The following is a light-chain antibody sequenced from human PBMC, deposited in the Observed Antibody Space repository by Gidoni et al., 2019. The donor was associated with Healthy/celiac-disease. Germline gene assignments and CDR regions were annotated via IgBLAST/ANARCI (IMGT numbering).Light chain of an antibody. J-gene: IGKJ5*01. CDR3: QQRSNWPPIT. CDR2: DAS. V-gene: IGKV3-11*01. Sequence: EIVLTQSPATLSLSPGERATLSRRASQSVSSYLAWYQQKPGQAPRLLIYDASNRANGIPARFSGSGSGTDFTLTISSLEPEDFAVYYCQQRSNWPPITFGQGTRLEIK. CDR1: QSVSSY.